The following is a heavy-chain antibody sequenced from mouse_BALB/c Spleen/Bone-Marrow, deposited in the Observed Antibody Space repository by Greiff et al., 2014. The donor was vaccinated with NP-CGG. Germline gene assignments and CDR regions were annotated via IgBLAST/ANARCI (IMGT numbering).Heavy chain of an antibody. D-gene: IGHD1-1*01. CDR1: GFNIKDTY. V-gene: IGHV14-3*02. CDR2: IDPANGNT. CDR3: ATYYYGSSCGFAY. Sequence: VQLQQSGAELVKPGASVKLSCTASGFNIKDTYMHWVKQRPEQGLEWIGRIDPANGNTKYDPKFQGKATITADTSSNTAYLQLSSLTSEDTVVYYCATYYYGSSCGFAYWGQGTLVTVSA. J-gene: IGHJ3*01.